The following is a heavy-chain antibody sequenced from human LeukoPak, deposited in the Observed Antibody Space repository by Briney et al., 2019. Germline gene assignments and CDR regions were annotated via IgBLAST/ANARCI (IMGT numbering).Heavy chain of an antibody. CDR2: ISWNSATI. Sequence: GGSLRLSCAASGFTFDDYAMHLVRQAPGKGLEWVSSISWNSATIGYADSVKGRFTISRDNAKNSLYLQMNVLSAEDTAFYYCAKDREVWGFGEDAFDIWGQGTMVTVSS. CDR3: AKDREVWGFGEDAFDI. J-gene: IGHJ3*02. V-gene: IGHV3-9*01. CDR1: GFTFDDYA. D-gene: IGHD3-10*01.